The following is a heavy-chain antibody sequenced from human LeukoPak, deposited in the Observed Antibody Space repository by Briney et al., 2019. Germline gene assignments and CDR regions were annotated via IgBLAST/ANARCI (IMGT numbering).Heavy chain of an antibody. CDR1: GFTFSHYW. Sequence: GRSLRLSCVASGFTFSHYWMTSYRQAPGKGLEWVANLNQDGSIQAYGDSVRGRFTISRDNAKNSVYIQMNSLRVEDTAMYFCARDHNVPDVWGRGTKVTVSS. CDR2: LNQDGSIQ. J-gene: IGHJ3*01. CDR3: ARDHNVPDV. D-gene: IGHD3-10*02. V-gene: IGHV3-7*01.